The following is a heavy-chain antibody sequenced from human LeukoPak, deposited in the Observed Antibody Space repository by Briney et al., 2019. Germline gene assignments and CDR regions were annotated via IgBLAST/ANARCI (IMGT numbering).Heavy chain of an antibody. Sequence: ASVTVSCKASGYTFTSYYMHWVRQAPGQGLEWMGIINPSGGSTSYAQKFQGRVTMTRDTSTSTVYMELSSLRSEDTAVYYCAGPGIQLWLSHWGQGTLVTVSS. CDR3: AGPGIQLWLSH. D-gene: IGHD5-18*01. V-gene: IGHV1-46*01. CDR2: INPSGGST. J-gene: IGHJ4*02. CDR1: GYTFTSYY.